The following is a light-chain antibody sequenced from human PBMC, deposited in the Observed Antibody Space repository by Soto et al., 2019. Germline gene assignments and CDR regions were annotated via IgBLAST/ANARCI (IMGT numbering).Light chain of an antibody. J-gene: IGKJ3*01. CDR1: QSVSSSY. Sequence: VMTQSAATLSVSPGERATLSCRASQSVSSSYLAWYQQKPGQAPRLLIFDASYRATGIPGRFSGSGSGTDFTLTISSLEPEDFAVYYCQQRSSWPATFGPGTKVDVK. CDR3: QQRSSWPAT. V-gene: IGKV3D-20*02. CDR2: DAS.